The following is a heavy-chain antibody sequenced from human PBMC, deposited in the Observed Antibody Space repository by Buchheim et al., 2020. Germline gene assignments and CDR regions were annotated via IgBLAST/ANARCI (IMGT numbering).Heavy chain of an antibody. CDR2: ISSSSSTI. CDR3: ARDFGGLRFGDYYGMDV. J-gene: IGHJ6*02. V-gene: IGHV3-48*01. Sequence: EVQLVESGGGLVQPGGSLRLSCAASGFTFSSYSMNWVRQAPGKGLEWVSYISSSSSTIYYVDSVKGRFTISRDNAKNSLYLQMNSLRAEDTAVYYCARDFGGLRFGDYYGMDVWGQGTT. D-gene: IGHD3-10*01. CDR1: GFTFSSYS.